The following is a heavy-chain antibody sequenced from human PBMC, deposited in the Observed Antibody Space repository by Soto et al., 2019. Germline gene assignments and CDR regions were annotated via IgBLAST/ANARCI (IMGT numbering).Heavy chain of an antibody. V-gene: IGHV3-30-3*01. J-gene: IGHJ5*02. CDR1: GFTFSSYA. Sequence: LRLSCAASGFTFSSYAMHWVRQAPGKGLEWVAVISYDGSNKYYADSVKGRFTISRDNSKNTLYLQMNSLRAEDTAVYYCASLNYYGSGSYAWGQGTLVTVSS. D-gene: IGHD3-10*01. CDR3: ASLNYYGSGSYA. CDR2: ISYDGSNK.